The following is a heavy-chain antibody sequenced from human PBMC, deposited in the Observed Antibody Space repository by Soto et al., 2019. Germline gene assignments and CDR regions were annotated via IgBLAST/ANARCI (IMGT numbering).Heavy chain of an antibody. CDR1: GYTFTGYY. V-gene: IGHV1-2*04. J-gene: IGHJ6*02. CDR3: ARVPIAAAGASYYYGMDV. CDR2: INPNSGGT. Sequence: QVQLVQSGAEVKKPGASVKVSCKASGYTFTGYYMHWVRQAPGQGLEWMGWINPNSGGTNYAQKFQGWVTMTRDTSISTAYMELSSLRSDDTAVYYCARVPIAAAGASYYYGMDVWGQGTTVTVSS. D-gene: IGHD6-13*01.